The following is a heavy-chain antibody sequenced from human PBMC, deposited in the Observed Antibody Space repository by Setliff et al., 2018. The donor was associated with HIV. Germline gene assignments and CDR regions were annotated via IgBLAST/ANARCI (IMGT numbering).Heavy chain of an antibody. CDR2: IIPISGTA. J-gene: IGHJ5*02. CDR3: ARDFGGYCSSMSCPGLFDP. D-gene: IGHD2-2*01. Sequence: SVKVSCKASGGTFSNYGMSWVRQAPGQGLEWMGGIIPISGTANYAQKLQGRVTITTDESTSTAYMELSGLRSEGTAVYYCARDFGGYCSSMSCPGLFDPWGQGTLVTVSS. V-gene: IGHV1-69*05. CDR1: GGTFSNYG.